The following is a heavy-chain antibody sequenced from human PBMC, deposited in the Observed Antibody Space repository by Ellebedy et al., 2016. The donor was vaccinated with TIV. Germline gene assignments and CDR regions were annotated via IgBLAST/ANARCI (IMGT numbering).Heavy chain of an antibody. J-gene: IGHJ6*02. CDR1: GYTFTSYD. CDR2: MNPNSGNT. CDR3: ARGPFMITFGGVIMDV. D-gene: IGHD3-16*02. V-gene: IGHV1-8*01. Sequence: AASVKVSCKASGYTFTSYDINWVRQATGQGLEWMGWMNPNSGNTEYAQKFQCRVTMTRNTSITTAFMELSSLSSEDTAVYYCARGPFMITFGGVIMDVWGQGTTVTVSS.